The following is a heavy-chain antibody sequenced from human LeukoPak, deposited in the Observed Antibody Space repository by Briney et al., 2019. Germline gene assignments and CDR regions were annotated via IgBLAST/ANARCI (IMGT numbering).Heavy chain of an antibody. CDR2: LSGGGDSR. V-gene: IGHV3-23*01. J-gene: IGHJ4*02. CDR3: AKAVRSMVTGGGYFDS. Sequence: GGSLRLPCAASGFAFSNYAMSWVRQAPGKGLEWVSSLSGGGDSRYYADSVMGRFTISRDNSKNTLYLQMNSLRAEDTAVYYCAKAVRSMVTGGGYFDSWGQGTLVTVSS. D-gene: IGHD3-10*01. CDR1: GFAFSNYA.